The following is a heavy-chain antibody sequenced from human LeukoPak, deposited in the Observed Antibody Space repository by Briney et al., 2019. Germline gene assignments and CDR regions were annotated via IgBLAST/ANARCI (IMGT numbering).Heavy chain of an antibody. V-gene: IGHV3-48*02. Sequence: GGSLRLSCAASGFNFKYVWMNWVRQAPGKGLEWVSYISGTSSLIYYADSVKGRFTISRDNAKNSLYLQMNSLRDEDTAVYYCVRDQFFSFDYWGQGTLVTVSS. CDR3: VRDQFFSFDY. CDR1: GFNFKYVW. CDR2: ISGTSSLI. D-gene: IGHD3-3*01. J-gene: IGHJ4*02.